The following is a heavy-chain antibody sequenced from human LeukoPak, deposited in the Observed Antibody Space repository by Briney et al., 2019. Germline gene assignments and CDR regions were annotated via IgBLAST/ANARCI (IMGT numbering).Heavy chain of an antibody. Sequence: GGSLRLSCAASGFTFDDYAMHWVRQAPGKGLEWVSGISWNSGGIGYADSVKGRFTISRDNAKNSLYLQMNSLRAEDTALYYCAKVLRYDYVWGSYSDWGQGTLVTVSS. CDR1: GFTFDDYA. J-gene: IGHJ4*02. CDR3: AKVLRYDYVWGSYSD. V-gene: IGHV3-9*01. D-gene: IGHD3-16*01. CDR2: ISWNSGGI.